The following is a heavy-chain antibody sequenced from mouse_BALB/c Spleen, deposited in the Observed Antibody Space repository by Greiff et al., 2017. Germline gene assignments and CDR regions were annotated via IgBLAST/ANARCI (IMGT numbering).Heavy chain of an antibody. Sequence: EVQGVESGGGLVKPGGSLKLSCAASGFTFSSYAMSWVRQTPEKRLEWVASISSGGSTYYPDSVKGRFTISRDNARNILYLQMSSLRSEDTAMYSCARKTYDGYSDYWGQGTTLTVSS. CDR2: ISSGGST. D-gene: IGHD2-3*01. V-gene: IGHV5-6-5*01. CDR1: GFTFSSYA. J-gene: IGHJ2*01. CDR3: ARKTYDGYSDY.